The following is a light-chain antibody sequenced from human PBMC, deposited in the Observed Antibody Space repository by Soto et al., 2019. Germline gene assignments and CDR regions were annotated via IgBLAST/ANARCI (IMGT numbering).Light chain of an antibody. CDR1: QGIGDT. Sequence: EIVMTQSPATLSFSPGEGATLSCRVSQGIGDTLAWYQHKPGQTPRLLIYDTSTRATGIPTRFSGSRSGAEFTLTISSLQSEDFAVYYCQPYHNSPLTFGGGTKVDIK. V-gene: IGKV3-15*01. J-gene: IGKJ4*01. CDR2: DTS. CDR3: QPYHNSPLT.